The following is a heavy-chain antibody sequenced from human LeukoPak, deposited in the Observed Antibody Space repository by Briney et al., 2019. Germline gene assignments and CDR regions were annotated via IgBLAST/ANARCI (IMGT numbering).Heavy chain of an antibody. D-gene: IGHD1/OR15-1a*01. CDR2: INTDGRT. V-gene: IGHV3-66*01. CDR1: GFTVSRNY. J-gene: IGHJ6*02. Sequence: GGSLRLSCAASGFTVSRNYMSWVRQAPGKGLEWVSVINTDGRTYYADSVKDRFTISRDNSKNTLYLQMNSLRAEDTAVYYCAREGFNWNNVNYYYGMDVWGQGTTVTVSS. CDR3: AREGFNWNNVNYYYGMDV.